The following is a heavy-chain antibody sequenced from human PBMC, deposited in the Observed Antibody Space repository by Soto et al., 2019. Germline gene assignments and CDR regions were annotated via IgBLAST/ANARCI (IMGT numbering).Heavy chain of an antibody. D-gene: IGHD6-13*01. J-gene: IGHJ3*02. CDR1: GYTFTSYG. CDR2: ISAYNGNT. Sequence: ASVKVSCKASGYTFTSYGISWVRQAPGQGLEWMGWISAYNGNTNYAQKLQGRVTMTTDTSTSTAYMELRSLRSDDTAVYYCASGLVEEQQLVDAFDIWGQGTMVTVSS. CDR3: ASGLVEEQQLVDAFDI. V-gene: IGHV1-18*01.